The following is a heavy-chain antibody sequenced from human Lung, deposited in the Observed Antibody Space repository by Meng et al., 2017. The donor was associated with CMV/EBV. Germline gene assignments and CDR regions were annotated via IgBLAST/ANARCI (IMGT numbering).Heavy chain of an antibody. D-gene: IGHD1-1*01. CDR3: ARDQGSYEQLAPDYYYGMDV. CDR1: GFTFGFYS. Sequence: GGSXRLXCAASGFTFGFYSLNWVRQAPGKGLEWVASITSASRYIFYADSVRGRFTVSRDNAKNSIYLQMNSLRAEDTAVYYCARDQGSYEQLAPDYYYGMDVWXRGTXVTVSS. CDR2: ITSASRYI. V-gene: IGHV3-21*01. J-gene: IGHJ6*02.